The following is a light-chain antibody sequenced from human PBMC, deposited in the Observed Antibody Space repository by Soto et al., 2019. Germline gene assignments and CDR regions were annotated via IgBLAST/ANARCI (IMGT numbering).Light chain of an antibody. CDR1: QSVSSNY. J-gene: IGKJ1*01. Sequence: EIVLTQSPGTLALSPGERATPSCRASQSVSSNYITWYQQKPGQAPRRLIFGASSRATGIPDRFSGSGSGTDFTLTISRLEPEDFAVYYCQQYGSSGTFGQGTKVDI. CDR3: QQYGSSGT. CDR2: GAS. V-gene: IGKV3-20*01.